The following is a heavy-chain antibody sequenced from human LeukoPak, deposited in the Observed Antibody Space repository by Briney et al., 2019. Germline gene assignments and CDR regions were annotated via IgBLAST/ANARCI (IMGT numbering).Heavy chain of an antibody. Sequence: PSETLSLTCTVSGDYISSTNSFWAWIRQPPGKGLEWIGNVFYSGNTHYNPPLKSRVTILLDTSKKQFSLRLTSVTAADTAVYYCARHGLYQDYGYWGQGILVTVSS. D-gene: IGHD3-16*01. V-gene: IGHV4-39*01. J-gene: IGHJ4*02. CDR2: VFYSGNT. CDR1: GDYISSTNSF. CDR3: ARHGLYQDYGY.